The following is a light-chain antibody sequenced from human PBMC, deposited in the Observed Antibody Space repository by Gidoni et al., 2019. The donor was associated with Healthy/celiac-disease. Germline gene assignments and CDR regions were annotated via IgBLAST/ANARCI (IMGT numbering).Light chain of an antibody. CDR1: QSVSSN. CDR2: GAS. Sequence: EIVMTQSPATLSVSPGERATLTCRASQSVSSNLAWYQQKPGQAPRLLIYGASPRATGIPARFSGSGSGTDFTLTIRGLQSEDFAVYYCQQYKNWPTFGQGTKVEIK. V-gene: IGKV3-15*01. J-gene: IGKJ1*01. CDR3: QQYKNWPT.